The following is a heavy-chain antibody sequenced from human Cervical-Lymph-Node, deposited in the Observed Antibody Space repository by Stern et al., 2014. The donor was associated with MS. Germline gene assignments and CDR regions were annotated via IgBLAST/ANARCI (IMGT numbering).Heavy chain of an antibody. CDR2: ISAYNGNT. CDR1: GYIFTSYG. V-gene: IGHV1-18*01. CDR3: ANSLRYFDWPPRADFYFDY. Sequence: QVQLVQSGAEVKKPGASVKVSCKASGYIFTSYGISWVRQAPGQGLEWMGWISAYNGNTNYAQKFQGRVTMTTDTSTSTAYMELRSLRSDDTAVYYCANSLRYFDWPPRADFYFDYWGQGTLVTVSS. D-gene: IGHD3-9*01. J-gene: IGHJ4*02.